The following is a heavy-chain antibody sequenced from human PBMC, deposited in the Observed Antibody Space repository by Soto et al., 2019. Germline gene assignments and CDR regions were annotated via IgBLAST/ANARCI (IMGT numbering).Heavy chain of an antibody. V-gene: IGHV4-34*01. J-gene: IGHJ6*03. CDR2: INHSGST. CDR1: GVFFSGYY. CDR3: ARGRPVGGDYEYYYYCYYMDV. D-gene: IGHD4-17*01. Sequence: PSDTFSLTCAVYGVFFSGYYWSWILQPPGKGLEWIGEINHSGSTNYNPSLKSRVTISVDTSKNQFSLKLSSVTAADTAVYYCARGRPVGGDYEYYYYCYYMDVWGKGTTVSVSS.